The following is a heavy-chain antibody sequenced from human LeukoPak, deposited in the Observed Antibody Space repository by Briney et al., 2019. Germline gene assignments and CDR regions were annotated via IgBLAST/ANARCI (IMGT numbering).Heavy chain of an antibody. CDR1: AITFSTYA. CDR2: TKKDGSEK. J-gene: IGHJ4*02. Sequence: GGSLRLSCAASAITFSTYAMSWVRQAPGKGLEWVANTKKDGSEKYYVDSVKGRFTISRDNAKNSLYLQMNSLRVEDTAVYYCVREGYFVFDFWGQGALVTVSS. D-gene: IGHD2-21*01. CDR3: VREGYFVFDF. V-gene: IGHV3-7*01.